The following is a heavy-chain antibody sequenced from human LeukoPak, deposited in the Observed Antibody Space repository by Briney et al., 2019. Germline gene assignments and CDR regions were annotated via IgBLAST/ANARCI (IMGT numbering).Heavy chain of an antibody. CDR3: AKENTSGSRLFDY. Sequence: GGSLRLSCAASGFTFNSYAMNWVRQAPGKGLEWVSIISVSGGTTYYADSVKGRFTISRDNSKNTLYLQMNSLRAEDTAVYYCAKENTSGSRLFDYWGQGTLVTVSS. J-gene: IGHJ4*02. CDR2: ISVSGGTT. D-gene: IGHD3-10*01. V-gene: IGHV3-23*01. CDR1: GFTFNSYA.